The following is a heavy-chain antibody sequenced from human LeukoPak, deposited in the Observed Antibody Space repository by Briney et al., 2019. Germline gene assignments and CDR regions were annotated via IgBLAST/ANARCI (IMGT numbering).Heavy chain of an antibody. J-gene: IGHJ5*02. CDR1: GYSFTSYW. D-gene: IGHD1-1*01. CDR2: IYPGDSDT. V-gene: IGHV5-51*01. CDR3: ARRYNWNENNWFDP. Sequence: GESLKISCKGSGYSFTSYWIGWVRQMPGKGLEWMGVIYPGDSDTRYSPSFQGQVTISADKSISTAYLQWSSLKASDTAMYYCARRYNWNENNWFDPWVQGTLVTVSS.